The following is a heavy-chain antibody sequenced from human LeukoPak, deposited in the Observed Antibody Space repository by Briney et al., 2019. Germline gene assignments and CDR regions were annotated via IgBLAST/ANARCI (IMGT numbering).Heavy chain of an antibody. V-gene: IGHV1-46*01. D-gene: IGHD4-17*01. J-gene: IGHJ4*02. CDR2: INPSGGST. CDR3: ARYGHSPFFDY. Sequence: ASVKVSCKASGYTFTNYHMNWVRQAPGQGLEWMGIINPSGGSTTNAQKFQGRVIMTRDMSTSTVYMELSSLRSEDTAVYFCARYGHSPFFDYWGQGTLVTVSS. CDR1: GYTFTNYH.